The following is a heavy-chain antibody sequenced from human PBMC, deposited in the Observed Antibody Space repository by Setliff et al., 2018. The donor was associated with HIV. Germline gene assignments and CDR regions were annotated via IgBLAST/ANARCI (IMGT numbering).Heavy chain of an antibody. D-gene: IGHD4-17*01. CDR3: AREKFENGDYEFVSTFDS. J-gene: IGHJ4*02. Sequence: GGSLRLSCEASGFTFSIYNMNWVRQAPGKGLEWVSYISTSGSTIYYADSVKGQFTISRDNGKKSLYLQMDSLRDEDTAVYYCAREKFENGDYEFVSTFDSWGQGTLVTVSS. CDR2: ISTSGSTI. V-gene: IGHV3-48*02. CDR1: GFTFSIYN.